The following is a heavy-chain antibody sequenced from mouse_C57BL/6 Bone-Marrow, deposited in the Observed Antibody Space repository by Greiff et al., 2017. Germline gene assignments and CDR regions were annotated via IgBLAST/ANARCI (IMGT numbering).Heavy chain of an antibody. CDR2: IYPSDSET. D-gene: IGHD2-5*01. V-gene: IGHV1-61*01. CDR1: GYTFTSYW. CDR3: ARSYYSNHWYFDV. J-gene: IGHJ1*03. Sequence: QVQLKQPGAELVRPGSSVKLSCKASGYTFTSYWMDWVKQRPGQGLEWIGNIYPSDSETHYNQKFKDKATLTVDKSSSTAYMQLSSLTSEDSAVYYCARSYYSNHWYFDVWGTGTTVTVSS.